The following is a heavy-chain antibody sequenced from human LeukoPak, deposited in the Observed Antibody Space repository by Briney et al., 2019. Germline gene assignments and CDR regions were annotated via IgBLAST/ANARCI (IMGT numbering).Heavy chain of an antibody. Sequence: SETLSLTCAVSGGSISSGGYSWSWIRQPPGKGLEWIGYIYHSGSTYYNPSLKSRVTISVDRSKNQFSLKLSSVTAADTAVYYCARGRGYCSSTSCYFDYWGQGTLVTVSS. CDR3: ARGRGYCSSTSCYFDY. J-gene: IGHJ4*02. CDR1: GGSISSGGYS. CDR2: IYHSGST. D-gene: IGHD2-2*03. V-gene: IGHV4-30-2*01.